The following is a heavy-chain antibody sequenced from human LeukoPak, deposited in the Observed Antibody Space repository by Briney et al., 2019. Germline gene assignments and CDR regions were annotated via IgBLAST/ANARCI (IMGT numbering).Heavy chain of an antibody. CDR2: ITPEGDAT. V-gene: IGHV3-7*01. CDR3: ARDPANGAYDY. Sequence: GGSLRLSCAASGFRFSVSWMTWIRQAPGRGLEWVANITPEGDATDHVDSVKGRFTISRDNARNSLFLKMNSLRVEDTAIYYCARDPANGAYDYWGQGTLVTVSS. J-gene: IGHJ4*02. CDR1: GFRFSVSW.